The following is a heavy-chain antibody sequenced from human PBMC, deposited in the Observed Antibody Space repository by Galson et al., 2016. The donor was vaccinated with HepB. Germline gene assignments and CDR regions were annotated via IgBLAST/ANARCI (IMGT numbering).Heavy chain of an antibody. CDR1: GFTSSSHW. CDR2: IKQDGSDK. D-gene: IGHD2-15*01. J-gene: IGHJ6*04. V-gene: IGHV3-7*01. CDR3: ARRLSVLVIAARGWGYGMDV. Sequence: SLRLSCAASGFTSSSHWMSWVRQAPGRGLEWVANIKQDGSDKHYVDSVKGRFTVSRDNARKSMFLQMESLRVDDTAVYYCARRLSVLVIAARGWGYGMDVWGKGTTVTVSS.